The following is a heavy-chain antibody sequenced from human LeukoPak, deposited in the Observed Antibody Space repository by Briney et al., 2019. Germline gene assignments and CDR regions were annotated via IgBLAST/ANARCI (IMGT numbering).Heavy chain of an antibody. V-gene: IGHV1-2*06. CDR3: ARVFYDSSGPFDY. Sequence: ASVKVSRKASGYTFTGYYMHWVRQAPGQGLEWMGRINPNSGGTNYAQKFQGRVTMTRDTSISTAYMELSRLRSDDTAVYYCARVFYDSSGPFDYWGQGTLVTVSS. J-gene: IGHJ4*02. CDR2: INPNSGGT. D-gene: IGHD3-22*01. CDR1: GYTFTGYY.